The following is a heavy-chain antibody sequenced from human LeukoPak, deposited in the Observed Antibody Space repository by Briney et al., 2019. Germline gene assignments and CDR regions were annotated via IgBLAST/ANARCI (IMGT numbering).Heavy chain of an antibody. D-gene: IGHD3-10*01. Sequence: PGGSLRLSCAASGFNFRSYWMSWVRQAPGEGLEWVATINQDGSEKYFMDSLKGRLIISRDNAKNSLHLQMNSLRAEDTAVYYCVKPYYFSSGSLTWGQGTLVTVSS. CDR2: INQDGSEK. CDR1: GFNFRSYW. J-gene: IGHJ5*02. V-gene: IGHV3-7*01. CDR3: VKPYYFSSGSLT.